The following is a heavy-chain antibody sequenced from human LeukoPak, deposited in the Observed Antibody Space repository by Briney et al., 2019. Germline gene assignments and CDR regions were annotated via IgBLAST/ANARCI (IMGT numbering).Heavy chain of an antibody. D-gene: IGHD2-8*01. V-gene: IGHV3-30*02. J-gene: IGHJ4*02. CDR1: GFTFSSYG. CDR3: ARDLAGRGDPASLMLDY. Sequence: GGSLRLSCAASGFTFSSYGMHWVRQAPGKGLEWVAFIRYDGSNKYYADSVKGRFTISRDNSKNTLYLQMNSLRAEDTAVYYCARDLAGRGDPASLMLDYWGQGTLVTVSS. CDR2: IRYDGSNK.